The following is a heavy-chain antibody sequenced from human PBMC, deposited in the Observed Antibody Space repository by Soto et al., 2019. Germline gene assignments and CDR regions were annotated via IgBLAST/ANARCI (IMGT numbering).Heavy chain of an antibody. V-gene: IGHV4-30-4*01. CDR3: ARDLWMTTGDDAFDI. Sequence: QVQLQESGPGLVKPSQTLSLTCSVSGASISSGDSFWSWIRQPPGKGLEWIAYIHYSVTTYYNPSLKSRITISVDTSKNQFSLKLTSVTAADTAVYYCARDLWMTTGDDAFDIWGQGTMVTVSS. CDR1: GASISSGDSF. CDR2: IHYSVTT. D-gene: IGHD4-17*01. J-gene: IGHJ3*02.